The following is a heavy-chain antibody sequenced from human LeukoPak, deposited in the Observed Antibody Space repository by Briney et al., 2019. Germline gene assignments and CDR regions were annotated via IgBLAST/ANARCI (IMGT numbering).Heavy chain of an antibody. CDR2: INHSGST. CDR1: GGSFSGYY. J-gene: IGHJ4*02. V-gene: IGHV4-34*01. Sequence: SETLSLTCAVYGGSFSGYYWSWIRQPPGKGLEWIGEINHSGSTNYNPPLKSRVTISVDTSKNQFSLKLSSVTAADTAVYYCARDYYDSSGYYYGIHDYWGQGTLVTVSS. D-gene: IGHD3-22*01. CDR3: ARDYYDSSGYYYGIHDY.